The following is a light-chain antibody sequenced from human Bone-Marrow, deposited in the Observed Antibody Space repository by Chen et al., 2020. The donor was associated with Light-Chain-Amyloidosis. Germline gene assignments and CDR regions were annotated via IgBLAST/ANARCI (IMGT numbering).Light chain of an antibody. CDR2: AVS. V-gene: IGLV2-14*01. Sequence: QSALTQPASVSGSPGQSITIPCTGTSGEVGTYNYVSWYQQHPVKAPKVMIYAVSNRPSGVSNRFSGSKSGNTASLTISGLQAEDEADYYCSSFTSSSSYVFGPGTKVTVL. CDR1: SGEVGTYNY. J-gene: IGLJ1*01. CDR3: SSFTSSSSYV.